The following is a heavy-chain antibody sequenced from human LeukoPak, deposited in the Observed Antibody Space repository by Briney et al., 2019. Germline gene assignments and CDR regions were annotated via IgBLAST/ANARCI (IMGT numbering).Heavy chain of an antibody. CDR3: ARRFVGNDHTWGASDI. D-gene: IGHD2-15*01. CDR2: IIPIFGTA. CDR1: GGTFSSYT. J-gene: IGHJ3*02. Sequence: GASVKVSCKASGGTFSSYTISWVRQAPGQGLEWMGGIIPIFGTANYAQKFQGRVTITADESTSTAYMELSSLRSEDTAVYYCARRFVGNDHTWGASDIWGQGTMVTVSS. V-gene: IGHV1-69*13.